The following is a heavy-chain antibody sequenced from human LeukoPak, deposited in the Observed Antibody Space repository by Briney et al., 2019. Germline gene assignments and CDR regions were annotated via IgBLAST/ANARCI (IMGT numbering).Heavy chain of an antibody. CDR3: ARARLTMVRGVSDY. CDR2: ISSSSTYI. J-gene: IGHJ4*02. CDR1: SFTFRSCS. Sequence: GGSLRLSCAASSFTFRSCSMNWLRQAPGKGLEWVSSISSSSTYIYYAESVKGRFTVSRDNAKNSLYLQMNSLRAEDTAVYYCARARLTMVRGVSDYWGQGTLVTVSS. D-gene: IGHD3-10*01. V-gene: IGHV3-21*01.